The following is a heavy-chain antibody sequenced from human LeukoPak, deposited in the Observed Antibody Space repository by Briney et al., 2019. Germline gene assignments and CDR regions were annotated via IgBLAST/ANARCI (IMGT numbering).Heavy chain of an antibody. CDR2: ISSSGRTI. V-gene: IGHV3-48*01. CDR3: AKVDDYGDY. Sequence: GGSLRLSCAASGFTFSSYWMSWVRQAPGKGLEWVSYISSSGRTIYYADSVKGRFTISRDNAKNSMYLLMNSLKSEDTAVYYCAKVDDYGDYWGQGTLVTVSS. D-gene: IGHD5-24*01. J-gene: IGHJ4*02. CDR1: GFTFSSYW.